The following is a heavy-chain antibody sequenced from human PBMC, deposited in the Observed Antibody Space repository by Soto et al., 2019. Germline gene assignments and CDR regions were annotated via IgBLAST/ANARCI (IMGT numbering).Heavy chain of an antibody. CDR2: IDGSGGTT. D-gene: IGHD3-10*01. J-gene: IGHJ5*02. CDR3: AKNSGWFNT. V-gene: IGHV3-23*01. CDR1: GFPFSSTD. Sequence: PGGSLRLSCAASGFPFSSTDMTWVRQAPGKGLEWVSTIDGSGGTTYYADSVKGRFTISRDNFINTVFLQMNSLRADDTALYFCAKNSGWFNTWGQGALVTVS.